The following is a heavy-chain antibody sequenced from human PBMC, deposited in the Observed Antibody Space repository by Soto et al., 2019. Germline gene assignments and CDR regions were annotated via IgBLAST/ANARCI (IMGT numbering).Heavy chain of an antibody. D-gene: IGHD4-17*01. J-gene: IGHJ6*02. CDR2: ISAYNGNT. V-gene: IGHV1-18*04. Sequence: ASVKVSCKASGYTFTSYGISWVRQAPGQGLEWMGWISAYNGNTNYAQKLQGRVTMTTDTSASTAYMELRSLRSDDTAVYYCARVRELTTVVTHYYYYGMDVWGQGTTVTVYS. CDR1: GYTFTSYG. CDR3: ARVRELTTVVTHYYYYGMDV.